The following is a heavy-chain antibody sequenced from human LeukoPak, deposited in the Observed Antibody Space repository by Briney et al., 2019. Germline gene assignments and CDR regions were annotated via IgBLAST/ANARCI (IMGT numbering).Heavy chain of an antibody. CDR2: INHSGST. CDR1: GGSFSGYY. Sequence: SETLSLTCAVYGGSFSGYYWSWIRQPPGKGLEWIGEINHSGSTNYNPSLKSRVTISVDTSKNQFSLKLSSVTAADTAVYYCARVETFSRVDFTIFGVVIKNNWFDPWGQGTLVTVSS. J-gene: IGHJ5*02. D-gene: IGHD3-3*01. V-gene: IGHV4-34*01. CDR3: ARVETFSRVDFTIFGVVIKNNWFDP.